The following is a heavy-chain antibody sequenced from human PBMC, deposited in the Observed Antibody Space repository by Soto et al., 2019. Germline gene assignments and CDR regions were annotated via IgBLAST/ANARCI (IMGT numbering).Heavy chain of an antibody. CDR2: INPSGGST. CDR1: GYIFTTYY. D-gene: IGHD6-19*01. J-gene: IGHJ4*02. CDR3: ATPYSSGWYAWDY. V-gene: IGHV1-46*03. Sequence: EPSVKVSCKASGYIFTTYYMHWVRQAPGQGLEWMGIINPSGGSTSYAQKFQGRVTMTRDTSTSTVYMERSSLRSEDTAVYYCATPYSSGWYAWDYWGQGTLVTVSS.